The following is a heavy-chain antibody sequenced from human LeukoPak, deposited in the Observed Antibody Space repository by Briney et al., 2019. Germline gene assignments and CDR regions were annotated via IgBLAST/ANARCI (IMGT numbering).Heavy chain of an antibody. CDR1: GDSISSNYY. Sequence: PSETLSLTCTVSGDSISSNYYWSWIRRPPGKGLEWIGEINHSGSTNYNPSLKSRVTISVDTSKNQFSLKLSSVTAADTAVYYCARGDFRGFYYYYGMDVWGQGTTVTVSS. CDR2: INHSGST. D-gene: IGHD3-3*01. J-gene: IGHJ6*02. CDR3: ARGDFRGFYYYYGMDV. V-gene: IGHV4-34*01.